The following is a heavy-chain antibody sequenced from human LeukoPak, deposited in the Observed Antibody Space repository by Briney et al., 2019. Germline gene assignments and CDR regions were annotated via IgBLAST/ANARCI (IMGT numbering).Heavy chain of an antibody. CDR3: ARDPVAPDYYYYGMGV. D-gene: IGHD2-2*01. Sequence: PGRSLRLSCAASGFTFSSYAMHWVRQAPGKGLEWVAVISYDGSNKYYADSVKGRFTISRDNSKNTLYLQMNSLRAEDTAVYYCARDPVAPDYYYYGMGVWGQGTTVTVSS. V-gene: IGHV3-30-3*01. J-gene: IGHJ6*02. CDR1: GFTFSSYA. CDR2: ISYDGSNK.